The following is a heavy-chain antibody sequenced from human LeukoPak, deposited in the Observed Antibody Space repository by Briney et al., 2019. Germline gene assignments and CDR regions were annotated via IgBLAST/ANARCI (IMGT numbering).Heavy chain of an antibody. Sequence: SGPALVKPTQTLTLTCTFSGFSLSTSGMCVSWIRQPPGKALEWLARIDWDDDKYYSTSLKTRLTISKDTSKNQVVLTMTNMDPVDTATYYCARIRGVGSRDGYNRGGIQGYYYYYMDVWGKGTTVTGSS. D-gene: IGHD5-24*01. V-gene: IGHV2-70*11. CDR3: ARIRGVGSRDGYNRGGIQGYYYYYMDV. CDR1: GFSLSTSGMC. J-gene: IGHJ6*03. CDR2: IDWDDDK.